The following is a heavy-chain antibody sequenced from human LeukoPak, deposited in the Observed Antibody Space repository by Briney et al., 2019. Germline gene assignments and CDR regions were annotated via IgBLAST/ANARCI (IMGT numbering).Heavy chain of an antibody. CDR1: GFTLSNHW. CDR3: ARNNGMDV. CDR2: VNRDGSET. Sequence: GGSLRLSCAASGFTLSNHWMTWVRQVPGRGTEWVANVNRDGSETYYLDSVKGRFTISKDNAKNSLYLQMNSLRAEDTALYHCARNNGMDVWGQGTTVIVSS. V-gene: IGHV3-7*03. J-gene: IGHJ6*02.